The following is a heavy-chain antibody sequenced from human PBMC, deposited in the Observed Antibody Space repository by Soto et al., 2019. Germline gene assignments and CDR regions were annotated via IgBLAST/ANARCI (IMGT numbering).Heavy chain of an antibody. Sequence: AGGSLRLSCAASGFTFSSYAMSWVRQAPGKGLEWVSAISGSGGSTYYADSVKGRFTISRDNSKNTLYLQMSSLRAEDTAVYYCAKHLWFGELPNYYHYYGMDVWGQGTTVTVSS. CDR3: AKHLWFGELPNYYHYYGMDV. CDR1: GFTFSSYA. J-gene: IGHJ6*02. CDR2: ISGSGGST. D-gene: IGHD3-10*01. V-gene: IGHV3-23*01.